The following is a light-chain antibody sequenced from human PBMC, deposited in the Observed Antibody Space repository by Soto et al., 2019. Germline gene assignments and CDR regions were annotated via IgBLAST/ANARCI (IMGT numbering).Light chain of an antibody. V-gene: IGKV3-11*01. CDR3: QQRSSWGT. CDR1: QSVSVS. J-gene: IGKJ4*01. Sequence: EVVLTQSPVILSLSPGERATLSCRASQSVSVSLAWYQQKPGQAPRLLMYDASKRATGIPARFSGSGSGTDFTLTINRLEPEDFAVYYCQQRSSWGTVGGGTKVDIK. CDR2: DAS.